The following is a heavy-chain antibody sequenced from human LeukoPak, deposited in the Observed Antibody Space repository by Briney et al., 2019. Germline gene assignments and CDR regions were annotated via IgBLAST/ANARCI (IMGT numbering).Heavy chain of an antibody. CDR1: GGSISSYY. J-gene: IGHJ3*02. CDR3: ARDRIVVVPAARNDAFDI. CDR2: ICTSGST. V-gene: IGHV4-4*07. D-gene: IGHD2-2*01. Sequence: SETLSLTCTVSGGSISSYYWSWIRQPAGKGLEWIGRICTSGSTNYNPSLKSRVTMSVDTSKNQFSLKLSSVTAADTAVYYCARDRIVVVPAARNDAFDIWGQGTMVTVSS.